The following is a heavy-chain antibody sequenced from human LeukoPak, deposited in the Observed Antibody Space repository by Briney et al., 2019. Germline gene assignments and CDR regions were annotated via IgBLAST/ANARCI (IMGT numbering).Heavy chain of an antibody. CDR1: GFTFSDYY. J-gene: IGHJ1*01. Sequence: GGSLRLSCAASGFTFSDYYMSWIRQAPGKGLEWVSYISSSSSTIYYADSVKGRFTISRDNAKNALYLQMNSLRAEDTAVYYCARGHCGGDCYPYFQHWGQGTLVTVSS. CDR2: ISSSSSTI. D-gene: IGHD2-21*02. V-gene: IGHV3-11*04. CDR3: ARGHCGGDCYPYFQH.